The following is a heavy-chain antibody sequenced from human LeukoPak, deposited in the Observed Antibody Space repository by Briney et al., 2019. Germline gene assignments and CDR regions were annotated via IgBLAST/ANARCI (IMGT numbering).Heavy chain of an antibody. CDR1: GYAFTSYG. J-gene: IGHJ6*04. D-gene: IGHD2-15*01. CDR2: ISAYNGNT. Sequence: GASVKVSCKASGYAFTSYGISWVRQAPGQGLEWMGWISAYNGNTNYAQKLQGRVTMTTDTSTSTAYMELRSLRSDDTDVYYCARVPLYCGGGGCYAVSYYYYGMDVWDKGTRVTVSS. CDR3: ARVPLYCGGGGCYAVSYYYYGMDV. V-gene: IGHV1-18*04.